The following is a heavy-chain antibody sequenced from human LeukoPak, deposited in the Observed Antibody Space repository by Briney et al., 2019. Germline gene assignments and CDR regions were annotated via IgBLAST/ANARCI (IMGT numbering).Heavy chain of an antibody. J-gene: IGHJ4*02. CDR3: ARWSPNWTAWDH. D-gene: IGHD1-1*01. Sequence: ASVKVSCKASGYTFTSYAMHWVRQAPGQRLEWMGWINAGNGNTKYSQEFQGRVTITRDTSASTAYMELSSLRSEDMAVYYCARWSPNWTAWDHWGQGTLVTVSS. CDR1: GYTFTSYA. CDR2: INAGNGNT. V-gene: IGHV1-3*03.